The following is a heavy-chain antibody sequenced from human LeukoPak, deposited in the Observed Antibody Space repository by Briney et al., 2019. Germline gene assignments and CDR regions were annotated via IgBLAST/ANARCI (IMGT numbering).Heavy chain of an antibody. V-gene: IGHV4-34*08. Sequence: GSLRLSCAASGFTFSSYAMSWVRQPPGKGLEWLGEINHSGNTNYNSSLKSRLSISVDTSTKQFSLKLGSVTAADTALYFCAGGSGHIQDAFEIWGQGTMVTVSS. CDR2: INHSGNT. D-gene: IGHD2-15*01. CDR1: GFTFSSYA. CDR3: AGGSGHIQDAFEI. J-gene: IGHJ3*02.